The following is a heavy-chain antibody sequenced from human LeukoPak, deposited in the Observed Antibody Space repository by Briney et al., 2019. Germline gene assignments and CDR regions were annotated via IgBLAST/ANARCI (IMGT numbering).Heavy chain of an antibody. CDR1: GYTFTGYY. CDR2: INPNSGGT. J-gene: IGHJ4*02. CDR3: AREATGAGYYFDY. D-gene: IGHD5-24*01. Sequence: ASVKVSCKASGYTFTGYYMHWVRQAPGQGLGWMGWINPNSGGTNYAQKFQGRVTMTRDTSISTAYMELSRLRSDDTAVYYCAREATGAGYYFDYWGQGTLVTVSS. V-gene: IGHV1-2*02.